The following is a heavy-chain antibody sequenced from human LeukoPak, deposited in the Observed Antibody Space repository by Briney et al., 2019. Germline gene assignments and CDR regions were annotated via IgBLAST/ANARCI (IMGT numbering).Heavy chain of an antibody. V-gene: IGHV3-53*05. Sequence: GGSLRLSCAASGFTVSSNYMSWVRQAPGKGLEWVSVIYSGGSTYYADSVKGRFTISRDNSKNTLYLQMNSLRAEDTAVYYCAKDLSYYGSSPGEFDYWGQGTLVTVSS. CDR2: IYSGGST. CDR1: GFTVSSNY. J-gene: IGHJ4*02. CDR3: AKDLSYYGSSPGEFDY. D-gene: IGHD3-10*01.